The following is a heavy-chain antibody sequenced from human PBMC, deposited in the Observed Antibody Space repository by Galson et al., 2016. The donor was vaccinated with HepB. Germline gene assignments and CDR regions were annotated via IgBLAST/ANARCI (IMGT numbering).Heavy chain of an antibody. Sequence: SLRPSCAASGLTIRSYAMHWVRQAPGKGLEWVAVISYDGSNKYYADSVKGRFTISRDNSKNTLYLQMNSLRAEDTAVYYCARDADIVKVPAAIRADYWGQGTLVTVSS. CDR2: ISYDGSNK. V-gene: IGHV3-30*04. CDR1: GLTIRSYA. J-gene: IGHJ4*02. D-gene: IGHD2-2*02. CDR3: ARDADIVKVPAAIRADY.